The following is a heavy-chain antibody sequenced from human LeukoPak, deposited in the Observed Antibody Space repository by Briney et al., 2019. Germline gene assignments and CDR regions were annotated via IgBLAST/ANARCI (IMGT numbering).Heavy chain of an antibody. CDR2: IMKDGGQK. D-gene: IGHD5-24*01. V-gene: IGHV3-7*03. J-gene: IGHJ4*02. Sequence: PGGSLRLSCAASGFTFRNFWMNWARQAPGKGLEWVASIMKDGGQKEYVDSVKGRFTISRDNAQNSLYLQMSGLRAEDTAMYYCVRDADFYKGDYWGQGTLVTVSS. CDR1: GFTFRNFW. CDR3: VRDADFYKGDY.